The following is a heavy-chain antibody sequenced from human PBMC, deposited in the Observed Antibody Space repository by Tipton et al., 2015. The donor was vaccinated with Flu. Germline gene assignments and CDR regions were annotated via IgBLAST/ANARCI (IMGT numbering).Heavy chain of an antibody. D-gene: IGHD2-2*01. J-gene: IGHJ6*02. CDR3: AREGPCSTSCYYYYYGMDV. CDR2: IYTSGST. V-gene: IGHV4-4*07. Sequence: TLSLTCTVSGGSISSYYWSWIRQPAGKGLEWIGRIYTSGSTNYNPSLKSRVTMSVDTSKNQFSLKLGSVTAADTAVYYCAREGPCSTSCYYYYYGMDVWGQGTTVTVSS. CDR1: GGSISSYY.